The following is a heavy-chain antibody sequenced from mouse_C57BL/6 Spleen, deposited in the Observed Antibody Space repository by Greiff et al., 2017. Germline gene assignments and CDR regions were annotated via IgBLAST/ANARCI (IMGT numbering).Heavy chain of an antibody. V-gene: IGHV1-9*01. J-gene: IGHJ2*01. D-gene: IGHD3-2*02. CDR3: ARQQLRLRGYYFDY. CDR2: ILPGSGST. CDR1: GYTFTGYW. Sequence: QVQLQQSGAELMKPGASVKLSCKATGYTFTGYWIEWVKQRPGHGLEWIGEILPGSGSTNYNEKFKGKATFTADKSSNTAYMHLRSLTTEDSAIYYCARQQLRLRGYYFDYWGQGTTLTVSS.